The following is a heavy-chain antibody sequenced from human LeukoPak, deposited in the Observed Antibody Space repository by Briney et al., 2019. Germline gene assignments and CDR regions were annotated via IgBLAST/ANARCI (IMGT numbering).Heavy chain of an antibody. Sequence: GGSLRLSCAASGFTVSSNYMSWVRQAPGKGLEWVSVIYSGGSTYYADSVKGRFTISRDNAKNTVYLQMNSLRAEDTAVYYCARGKYGGYFIDYWGQGTLVTVSP. J-gene: IGHJ4*02. CDR1: GFTVSSNY. D-gene: IGHD5-12*01. CDR2: IYSGGST. V-gene: IGHV3-53*01. CDR3: ARGKYGGYFIDY.